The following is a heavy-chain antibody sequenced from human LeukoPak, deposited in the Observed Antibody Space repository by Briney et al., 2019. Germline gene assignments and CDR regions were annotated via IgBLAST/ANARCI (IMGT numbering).Heavy chain of an antibody. Sequence: GGSLRLSCAASGFTFSSYWMSWVRQAPGKGLEWVANIKQDGSEKYYVDSVKGRFTISRDNAKNLLNLQMNSLRAEDTAVYYCARAPYCSSTSCPFGHWGQGTLVTVSS. CDR2: IKQDGSEK. CDR1: GFTFSSYW. CDR3: ARAPYCSSTSCPFGH. D-gene: IGHD2-2*01. J-gene: IGHJ1*01. V-gene: IGHV3-7*01.